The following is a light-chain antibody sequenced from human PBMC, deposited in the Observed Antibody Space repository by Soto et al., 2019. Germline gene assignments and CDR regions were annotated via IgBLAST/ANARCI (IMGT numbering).Light chain of an antibody. Sequence: EVVMTQSPATLSVSPGERATLSWGASESVSRNLAWYQQKPGQAPRLLIYDASTRATGIPDRFSGGGSGTEFTPTISSLQSEAFVVYYCQQYNSWPPITFGQGTRLEIK. CDR1: ESVSRN. CDR3: QQYNSWPPIT. CDR2: DAS. V-gene: IGKV3-15*01. J-gene: IGKJ5*01.